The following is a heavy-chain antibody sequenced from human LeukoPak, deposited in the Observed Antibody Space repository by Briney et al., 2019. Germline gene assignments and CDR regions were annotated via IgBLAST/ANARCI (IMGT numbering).Heavy chain of an antibody. J-gene: IGHJ4*02. CDR2: IHTSGST. Sequence: SETLSLTCTVSGGSISSYHWSWIRQPAGKGLEWIGRIHTSGSTNYNPSLKSRVTMSVDTSKNQFSLKLSSVTAADTAVYYCARDRYYYDSSGYYSFDYRGQGTLVTVSS. V-gene: IGHV4-4*07. CDR1: GGSISSYH. CDR3: ARDRYYYDSSGYYSFDY. D-gene: IGHD3-22*01.